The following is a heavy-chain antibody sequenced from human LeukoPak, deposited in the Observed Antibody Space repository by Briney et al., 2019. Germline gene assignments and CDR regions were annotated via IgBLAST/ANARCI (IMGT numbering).Heavy chain of an antibody. CDR2: ISYDGSNK. D-gene: IGHD3-9*01. Sequence: GGALRLSCAASGFTFTGDGMHWGGPGPGKGRGWVAVISYDGSNKYYADSVKGRFTISIDNSKNTLYLQMHSLRAEDTAVYYCAKDLAYFDWSNPYGMDVWGQGTTVTVSS. CDR1: GFTFTGDG. V-gene: IGHV3-30*18. CDR3: AKDLAYFDWSNPYGMDV. J-gene: IGHJ6*02.